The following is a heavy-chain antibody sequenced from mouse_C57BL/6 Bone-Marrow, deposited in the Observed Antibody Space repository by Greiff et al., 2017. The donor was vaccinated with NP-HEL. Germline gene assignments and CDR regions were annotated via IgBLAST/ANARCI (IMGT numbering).Heavy chain of an antibody. CDR2: IDPSDSYT. Sequence: VQLQQPGAELVKPGASVKLSCKASGYTFTSYWMQWVKQRPGQGLEWIGEIDPSDSYTNYNQKFKGKATLTVDTSSSTAYMQLSSLTSEDSAVYYCARDYDHGYFDVWGTGTTVTVSS. D-gene: IGHD2-4*01. V-gene: IGHV1-50*01. J-gene: IGHJ1*03. CDR1: GYTFTSYW. CDR3: ARDYDHGYFDV.